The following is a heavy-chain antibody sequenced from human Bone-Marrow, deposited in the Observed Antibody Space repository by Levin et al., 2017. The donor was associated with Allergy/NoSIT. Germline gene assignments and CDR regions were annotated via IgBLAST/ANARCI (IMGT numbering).Heavy chain of an antibody. D-gene: IGHD3-22*01. CDR1: GFTFRTFP. J-gene: IGHJ4*02. CDR2: LSYDGNIK. Sequence: GGSLRLSCAASGFTFRTFPMHWVRQAPGKGLEWVATLSYDGNIKYYADSVKGRFAISRDNSKNTMDLQMSSLRPEDTAVYYCAKDGHSYDAIIYYFDYWGQGTLVTVSS. V-gene: IGHV3-30*18. CDR3: AKDGHSYDAIIYYFDY.